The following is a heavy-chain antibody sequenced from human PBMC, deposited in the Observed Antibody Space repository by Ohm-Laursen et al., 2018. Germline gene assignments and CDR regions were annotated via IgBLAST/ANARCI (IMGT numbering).Heavy chain of an antibody. CDR1: GITFSTYA. Sequence: GSLRLSCAASGITFSTYAMNWVRQAPGKGLQWVSYIDTSSRSIYSADSVKGRFTISRDNAKNSLYLQMNSLRAEDTAVYYCARDRIAARRGDFDYWGQGTLVTVSS. V-gene: IGHV3-48*01. D-gene: IGHD6-6*01. CDR3: ARDRIAARRGDFDY. J-gene: IGHJ4*02. CDR2: IDTSSRSI.